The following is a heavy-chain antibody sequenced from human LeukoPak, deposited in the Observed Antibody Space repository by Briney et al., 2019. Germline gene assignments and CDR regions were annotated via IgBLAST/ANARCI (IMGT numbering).Heavy chain of an antibody. Sequence: SVKVSCKASGNTFTGYHIHWVRQAPGQGLEWMGWINPNSGGTTYAQRFQGRVAMTRDTSISTAYMELSRLRSDDTAVYYCARGTSGDYWGQGTLVTVSS. CDR2: INPNSGGT. V-gene: IGHV1-2*02. D-gene: IGHD2-2*01. CDR1: GNTFTGYH. J-gene: IGHJ4*02. CDR3: ARGTSGDY.